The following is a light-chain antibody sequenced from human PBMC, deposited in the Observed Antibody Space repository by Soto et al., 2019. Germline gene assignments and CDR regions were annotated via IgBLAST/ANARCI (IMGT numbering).Light chain of an antibody. Sequence: QSVLTQPPSASGTPGQRVTISCSGSSSNIGSNYVYWYQQLPGTDPKLLIYRNNQRPSGVPDRFSGSKSGTSASLAISGLRSEDEADYYCAVWDDSLSGSAVFGGGTQLTVL. CDR3: AVWDDSLSGSAV. CDR2: RNN. V-gene: IGLV1-47*01. CDR1: SSNIGSNY. J-gene: IGLJ7*01.